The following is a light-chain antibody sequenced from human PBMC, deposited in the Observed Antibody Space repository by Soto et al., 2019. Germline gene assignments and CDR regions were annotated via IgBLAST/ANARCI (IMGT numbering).Light chain of an antibody. Sequence: DIVMTQSPDSLAVSLGERATINCMSSQTILFSANNQNYLAWYQQKPGQPPKLLISWASTRESGVPDRFSGSGSGTDFALTISSLQAEDVAVYYCQQYYTTPLSFGGGTKVEI. V-gene: IGKV4-1*01. CDR3: QQYYTTPLS. J-gene: IGKJ4*01. CDR1: QTILFSANNQNY. CDR2: WAS.